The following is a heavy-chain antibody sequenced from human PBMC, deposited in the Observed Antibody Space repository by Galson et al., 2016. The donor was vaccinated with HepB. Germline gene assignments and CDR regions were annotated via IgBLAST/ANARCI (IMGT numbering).Heavy chain of an antibody. V-gene: IGHV4-59*01. CDR2: IYSSGYT. J-gene: IGHJ4*02. Sequence: SATLSLTCTVSGGTISSYYWSWIRQSPGKGLELIGYIYSSGYTNYNPSLKSRVTISLGTFKNQFSLKLNSVTAADTAVYNCARFGSSMGHDYWGQGSLVTVSS. CDR1: GGTISSYY. D-gene: IGHD6-6*01. CDR3: ARFGSSMGHDY.